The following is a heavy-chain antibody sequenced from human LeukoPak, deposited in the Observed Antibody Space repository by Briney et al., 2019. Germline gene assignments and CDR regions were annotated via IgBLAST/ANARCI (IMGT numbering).Heavy chain of an antibody. D-gene: IGHD3-9*01. Sequence: GASVKVSCKASGYTFTGYYMHWVRQAPGQGLEWMGRINPNSGGTNYAQKFQGRVTMTRDTSISTAYMELSGLRSDDTAVYYCTRDRARYFDWLEGSYWGQGTLVTVSS. CDR2: INPNSGGT. CDR1: GYTFTGYY. J-gene: IGHJ4*02. CDR3: TRDRARYFDWLEGSY. V-gene: IGHV1-2*06.